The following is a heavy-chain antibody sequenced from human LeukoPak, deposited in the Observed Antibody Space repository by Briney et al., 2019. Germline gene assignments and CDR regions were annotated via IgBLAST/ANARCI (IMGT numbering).Heavy chain of an antibody. CDR1: GGSISSYY. J-gene: IGHJ5*02. V-gene: IGHV4-59*08. CDR2: IYYSGST. D-gene: IGHD4-17*01. Sequence: PSETLSLTCTVSGGSISSYYWSWIRQPPGKGLEWIRYIYYSGSTNYNPSLKSRVTISVDTSKNQFSLQLSSVTAADTAVYYCARQYGDYGLGGWFDPWGQGTLVTVSS. CDR3: ARQYGDYGLGGWFDP.